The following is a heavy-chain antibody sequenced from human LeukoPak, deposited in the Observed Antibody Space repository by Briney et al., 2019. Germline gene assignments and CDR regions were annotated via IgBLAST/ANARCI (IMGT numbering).Heavy chain of an antibody. D-gene: IGHD6-6*01. J-gene: IGHJ4*02. CDR3: ARDLDSSSYFDY. Sequence: PGGSLRLSCAASGFTFSSYAMHWVRQAPGKGLEWVAVISYDGSKKYYADSVKGRFTISRDNSKNTLYLQMNSLRAEDTAVYNCARDLDSSSYFDYWGQGTLVTVSS. CDR2: ISYDGSKK. CDR1: GFTFSSYA. V-gene: IGHV3-30-3*01.